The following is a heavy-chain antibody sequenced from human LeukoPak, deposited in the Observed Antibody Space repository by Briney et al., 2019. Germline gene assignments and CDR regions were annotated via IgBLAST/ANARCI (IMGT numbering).Heavy chain of an antibody. CDR2: IYYSGST. Sequence: SETLSLTCTVSGGSISSYYWSWIRQPPGKGLEWIGYIYYSGSTNYNPSLKSRVTISVDTSKNQFSLKLSSVTAADTAVYYCARHERARVGATQTGFFDYWGQGTLVTVSS. D-gene: IGHD1-26*01. V-gene: IGHV4-59*08. CDR1: GGSISSYY. J-gene: IGHJ4*02. CDR3: ARHERARVGATQTGFFDY.